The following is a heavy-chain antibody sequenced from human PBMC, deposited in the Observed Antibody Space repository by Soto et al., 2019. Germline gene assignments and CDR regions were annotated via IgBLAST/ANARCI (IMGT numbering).Heavy chain of an antibody. CDR2: IFDNGDV. Sequence: SETLSLTCTVSGVSSTSFYWSWIRQSPGKGLEWIGYIFDNGDVKYNPSLMSRLTMSIDMPKNEFSLRLKSVTAADTAMYYCARGWGSKWYYFDSWGEGTLVTVSS. J-gene: IGHJ4*02. D-gene: IGHD3-16*01. CDR3: ARGWGSKWYYFDS. CDR1: GVSSTSFY. V-gene: IGHV4-59*01.